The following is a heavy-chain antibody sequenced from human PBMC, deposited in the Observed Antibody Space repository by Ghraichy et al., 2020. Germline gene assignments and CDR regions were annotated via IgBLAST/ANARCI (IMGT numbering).Heavy chain of an antibody. CDR1: GFTFSTYA. J-gene: IGHJ4*02. CDR3: AKRDYSDTLGYSPFSDY. V-gene: IGHV3-23*01. CDR2: VNGNGDST. D-gene: IGHD3-22*01. Sequence: GGSLRLSCAASGFTFSTYAMTWFRQAPGKGLEWVSGVNGNGDSTYYADSVQGRFTISRDNSKNTLFLLMNSLRAEDTAMYYCAKRDYSDTLGYSPFSDYWGQGALVTVSS.